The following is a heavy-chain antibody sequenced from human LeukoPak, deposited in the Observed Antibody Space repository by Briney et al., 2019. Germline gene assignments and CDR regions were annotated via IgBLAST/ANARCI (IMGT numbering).Heavy chain of an antibody. CDR1: GGSFSGYY. D-gene: IGHD3-10*01. V-gene: IGHV4-34*01. CDR3: AGDYYGSGYMDV. Sequence: SETLSLTCAVYGGSFSGYYWSWIRQPPGKGLEWIGKINRSGSTNYNPSPKSRVTISVDTSKNQFSLKLSSVTAADTAVYYCAGDYYGSGYMDVWGKGTTVTVSS. J-gene: IGHJ6*03. CDR2: INRSGST.